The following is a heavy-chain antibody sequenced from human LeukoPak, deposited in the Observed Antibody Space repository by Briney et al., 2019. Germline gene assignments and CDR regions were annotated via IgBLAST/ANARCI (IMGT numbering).Heavy chain of an antibody. D-gene: IGHD4-17*01. CDR1: GFTFSSYW. J-gene: IGHJ3*02. V-gene: IGHV3-7*01. Sequence: GGSLRLSCAASGFTFSSYWMSWVHQAPGKGLEWVASIKQDGSETRYVDSAKGRFTIFRDNTKTSLYLQMNSLRAEDTAVYYCARYGLGDTFDIWGQGTVVTVSS. CDR3: ARYGLGDTFDI. CDR2: IKQDGSET.